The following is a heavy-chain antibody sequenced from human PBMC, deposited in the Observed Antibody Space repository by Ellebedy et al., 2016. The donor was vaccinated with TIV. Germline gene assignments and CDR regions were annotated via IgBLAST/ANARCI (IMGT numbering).Heavy chain of an antibody. D-gene: IGHD6-13*01. CDR1: GGTFSSYA. Sequence: SVKVSCXASGGTFSSYAISWVRQAPGQGLEWMGGIIPIFGTANYAQKFQGRVTITADESTSTAYMELSSLRSEDTAVYYCARGGIAAGTLDYYYYYGMDVWGQGTTVTVSS. CDR2: IIPIFGTA. CDR3: ARGGIAAGTLDYYYYYGMDV. V-gene: IGHV1-69*13. J-gene: IGHJ6*02.